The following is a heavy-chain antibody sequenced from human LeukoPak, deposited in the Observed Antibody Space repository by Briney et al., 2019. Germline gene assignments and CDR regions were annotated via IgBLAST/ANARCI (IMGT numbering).Heavy chain of an antibody. J-gene: IGHJ4*02. V-gene: IGHV1-2*02. CDR2: INPNSGGT. CDR3: ARDRVRGVRGVTY. D-gene: IGHD3-10*01. CDR1: GYTFTGYG. Sequence: ASVKVSCKASGYTFTGYGISWVRQAPGQGLEWMGWINPNSGGTNYAQKFQGRVTMTRDTSISTAYMELSRLRSDDTAVYYCARDRVRGVRGVTYWGQGTLVTVSS.